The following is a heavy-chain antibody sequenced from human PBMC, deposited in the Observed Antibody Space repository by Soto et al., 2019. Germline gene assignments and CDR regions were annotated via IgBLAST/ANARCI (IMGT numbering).Heavy chain of an antibody. D-gene: IGHD4-4*01. CDR1: GYTFPSYA. J-gene: IGHJ4*02. Sequence: ASVKVSCKASGYTFPSYAMHWVRPAPAQMLELMGWINAGNGNTKYSQKFQGRVTITRDTSASTAYMELSSLRSEDTAVYYCARDIHDYSNYGSFDYWGQGTLVTVSS. CDR3: ARDIHDYSNYGSFDY. V-gene: IGHV1-3*01. CDR2: INAGNGNT.